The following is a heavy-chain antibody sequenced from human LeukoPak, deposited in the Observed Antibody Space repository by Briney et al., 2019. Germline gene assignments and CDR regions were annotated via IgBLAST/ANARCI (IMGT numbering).Heavy chain of an antibody. Sequence: GGSLRLSCAVSGFTFSDYYMSWIRQAPGKGLEWVSSISSSSATIYYADSVKGRFTISRDTARNSLYLQMNSLRAEDTAVYYCARDDYDYVWGSYRWKYYFDYWGQGTLVTVSS. CDR2: ISSSSATI. CDR3: ARDDYDYVWGSYRWKYYFDY. V-gene: IGHV3-11*01. D-gene: IGHD3-16*02. J-gene: IGHJ4*02. CDR1: GFTFSDYY.